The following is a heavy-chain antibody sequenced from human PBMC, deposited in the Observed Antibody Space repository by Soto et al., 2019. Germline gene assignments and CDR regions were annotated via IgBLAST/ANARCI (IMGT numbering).Heavy chain of an antibody. CDR1: GGTFSSYA. CDR3: ALRRGPRGDCWSGYPYGLDV. V-gene: IGHV1-69*13. J-gene: IGHJ6*02. CDR2: IIPIFGTA. D-gene: IGHD3-3*01. Sequence: ASVKVSCKASGGTFSSYAISWVRQAPGQGLEWMGGIIPIFGTANYAQKFQGRVTITADESTSTAYMELSSLRSEDTAVDYCALRRGPRGDCWSGYPYGLDVWGQGTMVTVSS.